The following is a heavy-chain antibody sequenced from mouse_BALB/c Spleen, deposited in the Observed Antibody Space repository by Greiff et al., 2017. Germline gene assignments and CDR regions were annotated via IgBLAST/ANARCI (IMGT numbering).Heavy chain of an antibody. CDR2: IWAGGST. J-gene: IGHJ4*01. V-gene: IGHV2-9*02. CDR3: ARGLRFYAMDY. D-gene: IGHD6-1*01. CDR1: GFSLTSYG. Sequence: VKVVESGPGLVAPSQSLSITCTVSGFSLTSYGVHWVRQPPGKGLEWLGVIWAGGSTNYNSALMSRLSISKDNSKSQVFLKMNSLQTDDTAMYYCARGLRFYAMDYWGQGTSVTVSS.